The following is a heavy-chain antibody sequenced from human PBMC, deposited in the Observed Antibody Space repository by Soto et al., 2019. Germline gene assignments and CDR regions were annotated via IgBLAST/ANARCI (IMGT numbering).Heavy chain of an antibody. Sequence: SETLSLTCAVSGVSLTSGNWWTWVRQSPQRGLEYIGEIFHDGTANYYPSFERRVAMSVDTSRNQFSLKLTSVTAADTAVYSCARLVYDTRLNYMYFDFWGPGTLVTVSS. CDR1: GVSLTSGNW. J-gene: IGHJ4*02. V-gene: IGHV4-4*02. CDR2: IFHDGTA. D-gene: IGHD3-10*01. CDR3: ARLVYDTRLNYMYFDF.